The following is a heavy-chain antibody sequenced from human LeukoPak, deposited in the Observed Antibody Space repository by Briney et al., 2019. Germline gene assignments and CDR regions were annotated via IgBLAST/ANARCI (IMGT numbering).Heavy chain of an antibody. Sequence: PETLSLTCTVSGGSISSGPYYWGWIRQPPGKGLEWIGNIYYGENTYYNPSLKSRVTISIDTSKNQFYLKLSSLTAADTAVYYCARRDDSSGYHKIFDYWGPGTLVTVSS. CDR1: GGSISSGPYY. J-gene: IGHJ4*02. CDR3: ARRDDSSGYHKIFDY. V-gene: IGHV4-39*01. CDR2: IYYGENT. D-gene: IGHD3-22*01.